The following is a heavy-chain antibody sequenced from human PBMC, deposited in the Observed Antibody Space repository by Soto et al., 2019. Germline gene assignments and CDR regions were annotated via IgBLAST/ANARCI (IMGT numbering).Heavy chain of an antibody. D-gene: IGHD6-13*01. CDR2: ISGSGGST. J-gene: IGHJ6*02. Sequence: GGSLRLSCAASGFTFSSYAMSWVRQAPGKGLEWVSAISGSGGSTYYADSVKSRFTISRDNSKNTLYLQMNSLRAEDTAVYYCAKDESSSSYYYDMDVWGQGTTVTVS. V-gene: IGHV3-23*01. CDR1: GFTFSSYA. CDR3: AKDESSSSYYYDMDV.